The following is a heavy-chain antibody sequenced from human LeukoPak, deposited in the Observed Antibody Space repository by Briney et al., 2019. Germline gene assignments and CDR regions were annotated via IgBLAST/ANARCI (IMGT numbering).Heavy chain of an antibody. D-gene: IGHD6-19*01. Sequence: SVKVSCKASGGTFSSYAISWVRQAPGQGLEWMGGIIPIFGTANYAQKFQGRVTITTDESTSTAYMELSRLRSDDTAVYYCARVIAAVTGKGVLDYWGQGTLVTVSS. CDR1: GGTFSSYA. CDR2: IIPIFGTA. J-gene: IGHJ4*02. CDR3: ARVIAAVTGKGVLDY. V-gene: IGHV1-69*05.